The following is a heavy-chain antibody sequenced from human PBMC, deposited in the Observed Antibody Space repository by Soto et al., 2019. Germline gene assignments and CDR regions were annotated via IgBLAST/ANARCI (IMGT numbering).Heavy chain of an antibody. CDR2: ISYDGSNA. V-gene: IGHV3-30-3*01. CDR3: ATADKGGMDV. Sequence: QVQLVESGGGVVQPGRSLRLSCAASGFTFSSYAMHWVRQAPGKGLEWVAVISYDGSNAYYADSVKGRFTISRDNSKNTLYLQMNSLRAEDTAVYYCATADKGGMDVWGQGTTVTVSS. J-gene: IGHJ6*02. CDR1: GFTFSSYA.